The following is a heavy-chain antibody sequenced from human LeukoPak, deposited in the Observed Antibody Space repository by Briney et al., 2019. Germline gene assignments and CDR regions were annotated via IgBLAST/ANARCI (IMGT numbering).Heavy chain of an antibody. D-gene: IGHD4-17*01. J-gene: IGHJ4*02. CDR2: IYYSGST. CDR1: GGSISSSSYY. V-gene: IGHV4-39*07. CDR3: ARMAPYGDYTHDY. Sequence: SETLSLTCTVSGGSISSSSYYWGWIRQPPGKGLEWIGSIYYSGSTNYNPSLKSRVTISVDTSKNQFSLKLSSVTAADTALYYCARMAPYGDYTHDYWGQGTLVTVSS.